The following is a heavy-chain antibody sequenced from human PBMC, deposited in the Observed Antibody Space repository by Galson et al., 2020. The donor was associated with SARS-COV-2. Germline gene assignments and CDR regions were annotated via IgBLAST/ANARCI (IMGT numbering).Heavy chain of an antibody. CDR1: GFSLTSSGVG. CDR2: LYSDGDK. V-gene: IGHV2-5*02. CDR3: AHRPRPMTTVTSSINYFDY. D-gene: IGHD4-17*01. Sequence: KMSGPTLVKPTQTLTLTCTFSGFSLTSSGVGVGWIRQPPGKALEWLAVLYSDGDKRYCPSLKSRLSITTDTPQNQVVLTMTNMDPVDTATYYCAHRPRPMTTVTSSINYFDYWGQGTLVTVSS. J-gene: IGHJ4*02.